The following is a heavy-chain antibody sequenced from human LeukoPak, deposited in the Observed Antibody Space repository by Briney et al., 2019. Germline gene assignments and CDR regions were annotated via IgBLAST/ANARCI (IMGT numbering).Heavy chain of an antibody. Sequence: SETLSLTCSVSDGSITSYHWSWIRQPPGKGLEWIGYIYYGGSTNYNPSLKSRVTISVDKSKNQFSLKLSSVTAADTAVYYCARDPSSGNYRTNWFDPWGQGTLVTVSS. J-gene: IGHJ5*02. D-gene: IGHD3-22*01. CDR1: DGSITSYH. V-gene: IGHV4-59*12. CDR2: IYYGGST. CDR3: ARDPSSGNYRTNWFDP.